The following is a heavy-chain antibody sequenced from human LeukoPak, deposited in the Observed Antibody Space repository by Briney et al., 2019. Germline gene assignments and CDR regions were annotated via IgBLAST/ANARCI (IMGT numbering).Heavy chain of an antibody. CDR1: RLILFMNSSA. D-gene: IGHD1-26*01. V-gene: IGHV6-1*01. CDR3: ERRRWAIFDC. J-gene: IGHJ4*02. Sequence: SQTLSLIFDMSRLILFMNSSAGSWIRQSPSRGLEWLGRTYYRSKWYNDYAVSLTSRMTINADTSKSQFSLQLNSVTPEDTAVYYCERRRWAIFDCWGQGTLVIVSS. CDR2: TYYRSKWYN.